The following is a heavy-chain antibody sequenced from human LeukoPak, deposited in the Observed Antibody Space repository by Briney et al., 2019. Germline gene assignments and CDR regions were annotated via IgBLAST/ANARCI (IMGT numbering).Heavy chain of an antibody. J-gene: IGHJ3*02. CDR1: GVSVSSGSYY. V-gene: IGHV4-61*01. CDR3: ARDRGPYSGSQTQAFDT. CDR2: IYYSGST. D-gene: IGHD1-26*01. Sequence: SETLSLTCTVSGVSVSSGSYYWSWIRQPPGKGLEWIGYIYYSGSTNYNPSLKSRVTISVDTSKNQFSLKLSSVTAADTAVYYCARDRGPYSGSQTQAFDTWGQGTMVTVSS.